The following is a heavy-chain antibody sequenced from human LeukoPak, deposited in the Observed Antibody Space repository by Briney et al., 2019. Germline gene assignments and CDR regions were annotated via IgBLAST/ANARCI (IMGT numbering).Heavy chain of an antibody. CDR1: GFTFSSRY. CDR3: ARAVAATGSSYF. CDR2: INPDGRDT. V-gene: IGHV3-74*03. D-gene: IGHD6-19*01. J-gene: IGHJ4*02. Sequence: PGESLRLSCAASGFTFSSRYMHWVRQAPGKGLVWVSRINPDGRDTKYAESVRGRFTMSRDNGENTLYLQMNNLRADDTGAYYCARAVAATGSSYFWGQGTLVTVSS.